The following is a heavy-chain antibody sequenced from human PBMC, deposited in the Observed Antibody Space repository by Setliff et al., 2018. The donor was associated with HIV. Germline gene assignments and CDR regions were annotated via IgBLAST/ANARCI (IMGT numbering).Heavy chain of an antibody. V-gene: IGHV4-61*09. Sequence: SETLSLTCTASGGSISSGSYYWSWIRQPAGKGLEWIGHIYTSGSSNYNPSLKSRVTMSVDTSKNQFSLNLTSVTAADTAVYYCARDRGSYNFWSGLARGDNWFDPWGQGTLVTVSS. CDR3: ARDRGSYNFWSGLARGDNWFDP. J-gene: IGHJ5*02. CDR2: IYTSGSS. CDR1: GGSISSGSYY. D-gene: IGHD3-3*01.